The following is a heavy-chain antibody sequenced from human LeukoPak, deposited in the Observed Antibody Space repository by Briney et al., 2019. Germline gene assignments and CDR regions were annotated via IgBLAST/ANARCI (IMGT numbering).Heavy chain of an antibody. CDR3: ARDLRLDY. J-gene: IGHJ4*02. CDR1: GFTFNNYW. Sequence: GGSLRLSCAASGFTFNNYWMNWVRQAPGKGLEWVSSISSSSSYIYHADSVKGRFTISRDNAKNSLYLQMNSLRAEDTAVYYCARDLRLDYWGQGTLVTVSS. CDR2: ISSSSSYI. V-gene: IGHV3-21*01.